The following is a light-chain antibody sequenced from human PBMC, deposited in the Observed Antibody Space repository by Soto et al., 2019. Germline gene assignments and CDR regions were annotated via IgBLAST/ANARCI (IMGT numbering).Light chain of an antibody. CDR3: QQSYSTPWT. Sequence: VQMTQSPSTLSATVGDRVTITCRASQTISTWLAWYQQKPGKAPKLLIYAASTLQSGVPSRFSGSGSGTDFTLTISSLQPEDFATYYCQQSYSTPWTFGQGTMVDVK. CDR1: QTISTW. V-gene: IGKV1-39*01. J-gene: IGKJ1*01. CDR2: AAS.